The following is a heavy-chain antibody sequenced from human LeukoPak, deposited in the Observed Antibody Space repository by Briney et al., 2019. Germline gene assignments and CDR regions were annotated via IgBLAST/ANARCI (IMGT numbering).Heavy chain of an antibody. CDR2: INPSGGST. CDR3: ARLMVRGVSPCGMDV. J-gene: IGHJ6*02. CDR1: GYTFTSYY. D-gene: IGHD3-10*01. Sequence: GASVKVSCKASGYTFTSYYMHWVRQAPGQGLGWMGIINPSGGSTSYAQKFQGRVTMTRDTSTSTVYMELSSLRSEDTAVYYCARLMVRGVSPCGMDVWGQGTTVTVSS. V-gene: IGHV1-46*01.